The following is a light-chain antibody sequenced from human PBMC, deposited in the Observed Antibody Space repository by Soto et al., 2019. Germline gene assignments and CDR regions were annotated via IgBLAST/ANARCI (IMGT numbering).Light chain of an antibody. J-gene: IGKJ5*01. CDR2: GAS. Sequence: EIVLTQSPATLSLSLGERATLSCRASQSVNRRYLAWYQQKPGQPPRLLIYGASSRATGIPARFSGGGSGTDFTLTINNLEPEDFAVYYCQQYGNWPRSMTFGQGARLEIK. V-gene: IGKV3-20*01. CDR1: QSVNRRY. CDR3: QQYGNWPRSMT.